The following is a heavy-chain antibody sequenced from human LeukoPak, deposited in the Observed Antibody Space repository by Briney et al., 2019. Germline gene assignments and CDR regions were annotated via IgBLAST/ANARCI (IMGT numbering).Heavy chain of an antibody. CDR1: GFTFNSYW. CDR3: ARGGGLDV. CDR2: IKRDGSEK. J-gene: IGHJ6*02. Sequence: GGSLRLSCAASGFTFNSYWMNWVRQAPGKGLEWVANIKRDGSEKYYVDSVKGRFTISRDNAKNSLYLQMSNLRAEDTAVYFCARGGGLDVWGQGATVTVSS. V-gene: IGHV3-7*03.